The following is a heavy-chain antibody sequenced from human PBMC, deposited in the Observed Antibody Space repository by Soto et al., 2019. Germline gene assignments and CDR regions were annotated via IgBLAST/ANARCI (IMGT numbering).Heavy chain of an antibody. D-gene: IGHD2-2*01. J-gene: IGHJ4*02. CDR1: GFTFSSYA. V-gene: IGHV3-23*01. CDR3: AKGGYCSSTSCYDY. CDR2: ISGSGGST. Sequence: GGSLRLSCAASGFTFSSYAMSWVRQAPGKGLEWVSAISGSGGSTYYADSVKGRFTISRDNSKNTLYLQMNSRRAEDTAVYCCAKGGYCSSTSCYDYWGQGTLVTVSS.